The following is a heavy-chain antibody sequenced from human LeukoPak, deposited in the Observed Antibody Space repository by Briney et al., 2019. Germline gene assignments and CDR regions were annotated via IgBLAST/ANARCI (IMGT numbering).Heavy chain of an antibody. J-gene: IGHJ3*02. Sequence: MTSETLSLTCTVSGGSISSGGYSWSWIRQHPGKGLEWIGYIYYSGSTYYNPSLKSRVTISVDTSKNQFSLKLSSVTAADTAVYYCARVSRLWWARDIWGQGTMVTVSS. CDR3: ARVSRLWWARDI. D-gene: IGHD2-21*01. CDR2: IYYSGST. CDR1: GGSISSGGYS. V-gene: IGHV4-31*03.